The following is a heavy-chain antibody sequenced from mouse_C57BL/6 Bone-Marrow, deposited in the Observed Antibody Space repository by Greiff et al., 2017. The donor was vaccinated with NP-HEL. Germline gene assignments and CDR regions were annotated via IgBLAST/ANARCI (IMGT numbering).Heavy chain of an antibody. V-gene: IGHV1-52*01. CDR3: ARDSPWFAY. CDR1: GYTFTSYW. J-gene: IGHJ3*01. CDR2: IDPSDSAT. D-gene: IGHD6-1*01. Sequence: QVQLQQPGAELVRPGSSVKLSCKASGYTFTSYWMHWVKQRPIQGLEWIGNIDPSDSATHYNQKFKDKATLTVDKSSSTAYMQLSSLTSEDSAVYYCARDSPWFAYWGQGTLVTVSA.